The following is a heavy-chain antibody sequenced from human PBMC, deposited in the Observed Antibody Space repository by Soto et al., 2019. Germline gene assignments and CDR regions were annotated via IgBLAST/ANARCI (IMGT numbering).Heavy chain of an antibody. CDR3: ARDNLNLGYCSSTSCPYYGMDV. J-gene: IGHJ6*02. V-gene: IGHV4-31*03. CDR2: TYYSGST. D-gene: IGHD2-2*01. CDR1: GGSISSGGYY. Sequence: SETLSLTCTVSGGSISSGGYYWSWIRQHPGKGLEWIGYTYYSGSTYYNPSLKSRVTISVDTSKNQFSLKLSSVTAADTAVYYCARDNLNLGYCSSTSCPYYGMDVWGQGTTVTVSS.